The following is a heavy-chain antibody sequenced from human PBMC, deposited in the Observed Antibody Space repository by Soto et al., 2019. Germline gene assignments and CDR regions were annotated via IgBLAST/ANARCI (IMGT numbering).Heavy chain of an antibody. D-gene: IGHD2-15*01. J-gene: IGHJ4*02. Sequence: EVQLVESGGDLVQPGGSLRLSCAASGFTFSDFWMSWVRQAPGKGLDWVANIKHDGSEKYYVDSVEGGFTISRDNTKDSQYLQINSLRAEDTAVYYCARGGSWGPDFWGQGTLVTVSS. V-gene: IGHV3-7*01. CDR3: ARGGSWGPDF. CDR1: GFTFSDFW. CDR2: IKHDGSEK.